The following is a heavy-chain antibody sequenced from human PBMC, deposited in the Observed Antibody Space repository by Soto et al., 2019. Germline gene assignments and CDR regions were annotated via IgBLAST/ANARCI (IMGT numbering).Heavy chain of an antibody. CDR2: IGTAGDT. D-gene: IGHD6-19*01. V-gene: IGHV3-13*01. CDR1: GFTFSSYD. Sequence: GGSLRLSCAASGFTFSSYDMHWVRQATGKGLEWVSAIGTAGDTYYPGSVKGRFTISRENAKNSFYLQMNSLRAGDTAVYYCARKLPYSSGWYDYWGQGTLVTVSS. J-gene: IGHJ4*02. CDR3: ARKLPYSSGWYDY.